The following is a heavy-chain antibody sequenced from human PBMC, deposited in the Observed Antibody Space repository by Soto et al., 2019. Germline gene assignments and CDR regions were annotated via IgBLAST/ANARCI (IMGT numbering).Heavy chain of an antibody. J-gene: IGHJ6*03. CDR1: GFTFSSYA. CDR3: AKVDIPGRYYYDYMDV. D-gene: IGHD2-2*03. V-gene: IGHV3-23*01. Sequence: EVQLLEYGGGLVQPGGSLRLSCAASGFTFSSYAMSWVRQAPGKGLEWVSAISGIGGSTYYADSVKGRFTISRDNSKNTLYLQMNSLRAEDTAVYYCAKVDIPGRYYYDYMDVWGKGTTVTVSS. CDR2: ISGIGGST.